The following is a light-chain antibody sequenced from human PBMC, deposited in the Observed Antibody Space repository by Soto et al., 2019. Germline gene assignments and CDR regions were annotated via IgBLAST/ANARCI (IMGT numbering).Light chain of an antibody. Sequence: QSVLTQPPSVSGAPGQTITISCTGSSSNIGADFGVHWYQQLPGAAPKLVIFVNTNRPSGVPDRLSGSKAGTSASLAITGLQAEDEADYYCQSYDRSLSGWVFGTGTKVTVL. J-gene: IGLJ3*02. CDR1: SSNIGADFG. CDR3: QSYDRSLSGWV. V-gene: IGLV1-40*01. CDR2: VNT.